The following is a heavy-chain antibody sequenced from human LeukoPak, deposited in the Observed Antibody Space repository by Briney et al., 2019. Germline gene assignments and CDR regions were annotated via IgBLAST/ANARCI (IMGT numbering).Heavy chain of an antibody. V-gene: IGHV4-4*02. J-gene: IGHJ4*02. CDR3: ARQGEDPESDYVWGSYRYVDYFGY. Sequence: SETLSLTCGVSGGSISTTNWWTWVRQPPGEGLEWIGEVHLSGRTHYNPSLESRVTMSVDMSENHISLRLTSVTAADTAVYYCARQGEDPESDYVWGSYRYVDYFGYWGQGTLVTVSS. CDR1: GGSISTTNW. D-gene: IGHD3-16*02. CDR2: VHLSGRT.